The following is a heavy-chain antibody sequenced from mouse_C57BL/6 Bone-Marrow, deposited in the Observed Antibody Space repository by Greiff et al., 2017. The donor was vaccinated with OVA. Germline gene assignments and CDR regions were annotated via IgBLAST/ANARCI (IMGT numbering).Heavy chain of an antibody. CDR1: GYTFTDYY. CDR3: ARADCCGGSYDAVDY. J-gene: IGHJ4*01. CDR2: IYPGSGNT. Sequence: QVQLQQSGAELVRSGASVKLSCKASGYTFTDYYINWVKQRPGQGLEWIARIYPGSGNTYYNEKFKGKATLTAEKSSSTAYMQLSSLTSEDSAVYFCARADCCGGSYDAVDYWDQGTSVTVSS. V-gene: IGHV1-76*01. D-gene: IGHD1-1*02.